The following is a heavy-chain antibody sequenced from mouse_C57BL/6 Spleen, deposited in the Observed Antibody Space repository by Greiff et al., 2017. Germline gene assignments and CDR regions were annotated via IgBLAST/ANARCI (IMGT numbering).Heavy chain of an antibody. CDR3: ANWDSSAMDY. J-gene: IGHJ4*01. CDR2: INPSSGYT. CDR1: GYTFTSYW. D-gene: IGHD4-1*02. Sequence: QVQLQQSGAELAKPGASVKLSCKASGYTFTSYWMHWVKQRPGQGLEWIGYINPSSGYTKYNQKFKDKATLAADKSSSTAYMPLRSLTYEDSAVYYCANWDSSAMDYWGQGTSVTVSS. V-gene: IGHV1-7*01.